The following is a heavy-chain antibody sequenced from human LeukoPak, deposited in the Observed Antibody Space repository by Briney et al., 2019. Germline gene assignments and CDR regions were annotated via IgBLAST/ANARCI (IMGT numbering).Heavy chain of an antibody. CDR1: GGSISSSSYY. CDR3: ATDPNSGERY. J-gene: IGHJ4*02. Sequence: PSGTLSLTCTVSGGSISSSSYYWGWIRQPPGKGLEWIGTIYYSGSTYYNPSLESRVTISVDTYKNQFSLNLSSVTAADTAVYFCATDPNSGERYWGQGNLVTVSS. V-gene: IGHV4-39*02. D-gene: IGHD6-19*01. CDR2: IYYSGST.